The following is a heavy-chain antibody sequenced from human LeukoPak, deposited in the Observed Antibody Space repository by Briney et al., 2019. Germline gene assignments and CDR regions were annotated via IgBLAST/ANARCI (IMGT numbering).Heavy chain of an antibody. Sequence: GGSLRLSCTVSGFTFSNFWMSWVRQAPGKGLERVANIKDDGSAKFYPASVEGRFTISRDNAKSSLYLQMNSLRAEDTAVYYCARGLPTVTSYWGQGTLVTVSS. CDR2: IKDDGSAK. V-gene: IGHV3-7*04. CDR1: GFTFSNFW. CDR3: ARGLPTVTSY. D-gene: IGHD4-17*01. J-gene: IGHJ4*02.